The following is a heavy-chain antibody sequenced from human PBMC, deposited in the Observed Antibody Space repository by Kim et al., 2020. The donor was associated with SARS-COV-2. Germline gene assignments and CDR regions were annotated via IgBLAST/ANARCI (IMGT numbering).Heavy chain of an antibody. V-gene: IGHV5-51*01. D-gene: IGHD5-12*01. Sequence: GESLKISCKGSGYSFTNYWIGWVRQMPGKGLEWMGIIYPGDSDTRYSPSFQGQVTISADKSISTAYLQWNSLKASDTAMYYCARLVPLSTGYANQIRGIDYWGQGTLVTVSS. CDR1: GYSFTNYW. CDR3: ARLVPLSTGYANQIRGIDY. CDR2: IYPGDSDT. J-gene: IGHJ4*02.